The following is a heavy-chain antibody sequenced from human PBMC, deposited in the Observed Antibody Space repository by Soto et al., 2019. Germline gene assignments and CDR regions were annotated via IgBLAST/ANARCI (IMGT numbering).Heavy chain of an antibody. D-gene: IGHD3-16*02. J-gene: IGHJ4*02. CDR3: ARGDKLSLYPQLDY. Sequence: QVQLVQSGAEVKKPGASVKVSCKASGYIFTGNYMHWVRQAPGQGFEWMGWINVNSGGTKYAQKFQGWVTMTRDTSISTAYMELSRLRSDDTAVYYCARGDKLSLYPQLDYWGQGILVTVSS. CDR1: GYIFTGNY. CDR2: INVNSGGT. V-gene: IGHV1-2*04.